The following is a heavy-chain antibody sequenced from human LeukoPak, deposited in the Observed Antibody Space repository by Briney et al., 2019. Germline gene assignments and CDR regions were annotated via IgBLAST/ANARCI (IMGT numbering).Heavy chain of an antibody. CDR1: GFTFDDYA. CDR2: ITWNSGSI. J-gene: IGHJ6*02. CDR3: AKSLLRIYYTMDV. V-gene: IGHV3-9*01. D-gene: IGHD1-26*01. Sequence: GGSLRLSCAASGFTFDDYAMHWVRQAPGKGLEWVSGITWNSGSIGYADSVKGRFTISRDNAKNSLYLQMNSLGAEDTALYYCAKSLLRIYYTMDVWGQGTTVTVSS.